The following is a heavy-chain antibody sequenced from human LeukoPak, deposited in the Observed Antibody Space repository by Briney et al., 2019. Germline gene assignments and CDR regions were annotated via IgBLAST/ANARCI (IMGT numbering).Heavy chain of an antibody. Sequence: GGSLRLSCEGSGFTFSSYWMTWVRQAPGKGLEWVANIREDGSEKYYVDSVKGRFTVSRDNAKNSLYLQVNSLRAEDTAVYYCARLNYDFWSGVWEGYYMDVWGKGTTVTVSS. V-gene: IGHV3-7*01. J-gene: IGHJ6*03. CDR2: IREDGSEK. D-gene: IGHD3-3*01. CDR1: GFTFSSYW. CDR3: ARLNYDFWSGVWEGYYMDV.